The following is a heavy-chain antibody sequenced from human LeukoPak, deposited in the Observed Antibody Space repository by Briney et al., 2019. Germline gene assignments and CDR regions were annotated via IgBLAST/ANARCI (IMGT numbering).Heavy chain of an antibody. D-gene: IGHD6-19*01. CDR2: IYYRGST. V-gene: IGHV4-59*01. Sequence: SETLSLTCTVSGGSISSYYWSWIRQPPGKGLEWIGYIYYRGSTNYHPSLNSRVTTSVDTSKHQFSLKLSSVTAADTAVYYCARGAAVAGSYYFDYWGQGTLVPVSS. J-gene: IGHJ4*02. CDR1: GGSISSYY. CDR3: ARGAAVAGSYYFDY.